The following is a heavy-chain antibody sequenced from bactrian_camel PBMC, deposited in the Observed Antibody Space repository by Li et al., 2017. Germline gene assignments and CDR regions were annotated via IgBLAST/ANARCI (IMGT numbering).Heavy chain of an antibody. V-gene: IGHV3S53*01. CDR3: ATSSFSLLRPGMPLVDFGR. D-gene: IGHD4*01. CDR2: LTRDGYP. CDR1: GCTSRSCN. J-gene: IGHJ6*01. Sequence: HVQLVESGGGSVQAGGSLRLSCEAPGCTSRSCNMDWYRQGPGKEREKISALTRDGYPGYAPFVKGRFTISRDNAKNMMYLEMNSLSPEDTAMYYCATSSFSLLRPGMPLVDFGRWGQGTQVTVS.